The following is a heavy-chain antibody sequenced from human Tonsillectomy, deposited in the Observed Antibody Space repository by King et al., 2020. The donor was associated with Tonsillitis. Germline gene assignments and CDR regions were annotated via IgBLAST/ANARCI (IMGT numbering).Heavy chain of an antibody. J-gene: IGHJ3*02. CDR3: AREYYDSSGYSHDAFDI. Sequence: VQLVESGGGLVQPGGSLRLSCAASGFTFSSYWMSWVRQAPGKGLEWVANIKQDGSEKYYVDSVKGRFTISRDNAKNSLYLQMNSLRAEDTAVYYCAREYYDSSGYSHDAFDIWGQGTMVTVSS. CDR1: GFTFSSYW. CDR2: IKQDGSEK. D-gene: IGHD3-22*01. V-gene: IGHV3-7*03.